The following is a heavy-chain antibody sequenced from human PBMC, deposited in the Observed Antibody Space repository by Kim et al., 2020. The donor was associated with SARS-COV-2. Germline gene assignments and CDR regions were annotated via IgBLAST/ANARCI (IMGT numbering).Heavy chain of an antibody. CDR2: INHSGST. Sequence: SETLSLTCAVYGGSFSGYYWSWIRQPPGKGLEWIGEINHSGSTNYNPSLKSRVTISVDTSKNQFSLKLSSVTAADTAVYYCARSPAGGDWFDPWGQGTLVTVSS. CDR1: GGSFSGYY. V-gene: IGHV4-34*01. J-gene: IGHJ5*02. D-gene: IGHD2-2*01. CDR3: ARSPAGGDWFDP.